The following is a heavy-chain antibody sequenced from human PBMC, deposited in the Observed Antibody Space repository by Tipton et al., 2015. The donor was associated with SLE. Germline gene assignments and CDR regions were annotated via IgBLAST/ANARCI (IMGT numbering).Heavy chain of an antibody. J-gene: IGHJ4*02. CDR2: IYTSGSA. CDR3: ASEGGSGWYSVDY. D-gene: IGHD6-19*01. Sequence: GSLRLPCAASGFTFSSYAMSWVRQAPGKGLEWVGRIYTSGSANYNPSLKSRVTMSVDTSKNQFSLKLSSVTAADTAVYYCASEGGSGWYSVDYWGQGTLVTVSS. CDR1: GFTFSSYA. V-gene: IGHV4-59*10.